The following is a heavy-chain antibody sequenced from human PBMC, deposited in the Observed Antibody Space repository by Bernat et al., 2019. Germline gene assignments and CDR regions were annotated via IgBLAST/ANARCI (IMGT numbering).Heavy chain of an antibody. Sequence: QITLKESGPTVVKPTQTLTLTCTFSGFSLSTSGVGVGWIRQPPGKALEWLALIDWDDDKYYSTSLKTRLTISKDTSKNQVVLTMTNMDPVDTATYYCARIQYSSSSFDYWGQGTLVTVSS. V-gene: IGHV2-70*12. J-gene: IGHJ4*02. D-gene: IGHD6-6*01. CDR3: ARIQYSSSSFDY. CDR2: IDWDDDK. CDR1: GFSLSTSGVG.